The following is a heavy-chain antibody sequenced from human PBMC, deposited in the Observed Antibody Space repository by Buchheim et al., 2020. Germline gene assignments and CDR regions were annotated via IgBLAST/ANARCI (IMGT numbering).Heavy chain of an antibody. Sequence: QVQLQQWGAGLLKPSETLSLTCAVYGGSFSGYYWSWIRQPPGKGLEWIGEINHSGSTNYNPSFKRRGTISLDTSKNQFSLKLSSVTAADTAVYYCAKGRYSSGWYVYYGMDVWGQGTT. CDR2: INHSGST. V-gene: IGHV4-34*01. CDR3: AKGRYSSGWYVYYGMDV. J-gene: IGHJ6*02. D-gene: IGHD6-19*01. CDR1: GGSFSGYY.